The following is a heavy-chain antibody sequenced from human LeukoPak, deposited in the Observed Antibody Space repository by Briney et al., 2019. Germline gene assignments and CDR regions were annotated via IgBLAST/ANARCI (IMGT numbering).Heavy chain of an antibody. CDR3: ARASPSLKPGDGMDV. Sequence: ASVKVSCKASGGTFSSYAISWVRQAPGQGLEWMGGIIPIFGTANYAQKFQGRVTITTDESTSTAYMELRSLRSDDTAVYYCARASPSLKPGDGMDVWGQGTTVTVSS. CDR1: GGTFSSYA. J-gene: IGHJ6*02. D-gene: IGHD1-14*01. V-gene: IGHV1-69*05. CDR2: IIPIFGTA.